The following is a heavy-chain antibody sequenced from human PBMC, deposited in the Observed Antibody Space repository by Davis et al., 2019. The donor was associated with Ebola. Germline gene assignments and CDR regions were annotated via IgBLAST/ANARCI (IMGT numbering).Heavy chain of an antibody. CDR3: ARDLPIAARSGGFDY. D-gene: IGHD6-6*01. CDR1: GDSVSRHSVA. J-gene: IGHJ4*02. CDR2: TYYRSKWYN. V-gene: IGHV6-1*01. Sequence: SQTLSLTCAISGDSVSRHSVAWNWIRQSPSRGLEWLGRTYYRSKWYNDYAVSVKSRITINADTSKNQLSLQLNSVTPEDTAVYYCARDLPIAARSGGFDYWGQGTLVTVSS.